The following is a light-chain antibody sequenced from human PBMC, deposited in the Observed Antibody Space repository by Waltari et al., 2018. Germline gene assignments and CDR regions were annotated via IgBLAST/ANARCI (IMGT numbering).Light chain of an antibody. CDR3: CSYVTGDTWV. CDR1: STAVGTFMF. CDR2: EIN. V-gene: IGLV2-23*02. J-gene: IGLJ3*02. Sequence: QSALTQPPSVSRSPGQSITISCTGLSTAVGTFMFASWYQQHPDKAPKLMIYEINQRPAGISNRFSGSKFGNTAVLTISGLQTEDEADYYCCSYVTGDTWVFGGGTRVAVL.